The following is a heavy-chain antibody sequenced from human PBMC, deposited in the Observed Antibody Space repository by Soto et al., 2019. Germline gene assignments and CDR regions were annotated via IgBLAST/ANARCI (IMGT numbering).Heavy chain of an antibody. CDR2: IYHSGAT. V-gene: IGHV4-4*02. J-gene: IGHJ4*02. Sequence: QVQLQESGPGLVKPSETMSLTCAVSGDSITNSNWWSWLRQAPGKGLEWIGEIYHSGATTYNPSLKSRVTISVDPPNNHFSLKLTSVTAADTAVYFCARDLGTGTDYWGQGTLVTVAS. CDR3: ARDLGTGTDY. D-gene: IGHD1-1*01. CDR1: GDSITNSNW.